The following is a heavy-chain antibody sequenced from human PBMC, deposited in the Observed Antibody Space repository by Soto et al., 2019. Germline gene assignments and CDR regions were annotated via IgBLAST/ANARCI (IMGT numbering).Heavy chain of an antibody. D-gene: IGHD6-13*01. CDR3: AASDSSSWQHDY. V-gene: IGHV1-69*01. CDR2: IIPIFATA. Sequence: QVQLVQSGAEMKKPGSSVKVSCKVSGDSFSSYAISWVRQAPGEGLEWVGGIIPIFATANYAQNFQGRVTLTAVESTTTAYLEVTRLRPQDTAVFYCAASDSSSWQHDYWGQGTLITVSS. J-gene: IGHJ4*02. CDR1: GDSFSSYA.